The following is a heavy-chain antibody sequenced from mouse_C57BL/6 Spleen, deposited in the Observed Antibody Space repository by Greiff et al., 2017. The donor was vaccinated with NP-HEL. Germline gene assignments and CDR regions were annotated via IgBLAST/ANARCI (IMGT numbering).Heavy chain of an antibody. CDR2: IYPGDGDT. CDR3: ARGVGLRGNYAMDY. Sequence: QVQLQQSGPELVKPGASVKISCKASGYAFSSSWMNWVKQRPGKGLEWIGRIYPGDGDTNYNGKFKGKATLTADKSSSTAYMQLSSLTSEDSAVYFCARGVGLRGNYAMDYWGQGTSVTVSS. D-gene: IGHD2-4*01. V-gene: IGHV1-82*01. CDR1: GYAFSSSW. J-gene: IGHJ4*01.